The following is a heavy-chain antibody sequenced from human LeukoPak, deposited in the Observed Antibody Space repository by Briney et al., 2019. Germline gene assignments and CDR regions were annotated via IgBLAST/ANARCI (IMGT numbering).Heavy chain of an antibody. D-gene: IGHD3-10*01. Sequence: SVKVSCKASGGTYSSYAISWVRQAPGQGLEWMGRIIPIFGTANYAQKFQGRVTITTDESTSTAYMELSSLRSEDTAVYYCARVAAMVRGVAPPYYYMDVWGKGTTVTVSS. CDR1: GGTYSSYA. V-gene: IGHV1-69*05. J-gene: IGHJ6*03. CDR2: IIPIFGTA. CDR3: ARVAAMVRGVAPPYYYMDV.